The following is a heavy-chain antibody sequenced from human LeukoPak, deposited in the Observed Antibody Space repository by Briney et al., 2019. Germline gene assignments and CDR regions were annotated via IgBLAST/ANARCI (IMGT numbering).Heavy chain of an antibody. D-gene: IGHD6-13*01. Sequence: GGSLRLSCAASGFTFSNYAMSWVRRAPGKGLEWVSAISGSEGSTYYADSVKGRFTISRDDSKNTLYLQMNSLRAEDTAVYYCAKDRGSHTAPPGTGYWGQGTLVTVSS. CDR1: GFTFSNYA. V-gene: IGHV3-23*01. CDR3: AKDRGSHTAPPGTGY. CDR2: ISGSEGST. J-gene: IGHJ4*02.